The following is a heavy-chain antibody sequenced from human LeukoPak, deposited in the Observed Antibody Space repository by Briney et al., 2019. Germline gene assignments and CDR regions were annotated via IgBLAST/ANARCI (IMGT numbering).Heavy chain of an antibody. D-gene: IGHD2-2*02. CDR1: GLIVSSNY. V-gene: IGHV3-53*01. J-gene: IGHJ4*02. Sequence: PGGSLRLSCAVSGLIVSSNYMSWVRQAPGKGLEWVSTIYSDGYTYYAGSVKGRFTISRDNSKKTLYLQMNSLRAEDTAVYYCTRGGAGYTFDYWGQGTLVTVSS. CDR3: TRGGAGYTFDY. CDR2: IYSDGYT.